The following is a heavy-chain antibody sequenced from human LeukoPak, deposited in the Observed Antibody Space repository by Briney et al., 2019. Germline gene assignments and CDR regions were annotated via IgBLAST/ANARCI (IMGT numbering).Heavy chain of an antibody. CDR2: IYYSGST. CDR1: GGSISSYY. V-gene: IGHV4-59*01. CDR3: ARVSGYDWESFYDY. D-gene: IGHD5-12*01. J-gene: IGHJ4*02. Sequence: SETLSLTCTVSGGSISSYYWSWIRQPPGKGLEWIVYIYYSGSTNYNPSLKSRVTISVDTSKNQFSLKLRSVTAADTAVYYCARVSGYDWESFYDYWGQGTLVTVSS.